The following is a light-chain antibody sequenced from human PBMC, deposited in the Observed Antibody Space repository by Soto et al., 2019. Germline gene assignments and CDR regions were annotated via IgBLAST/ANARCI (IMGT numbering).Light chain of an antibody. V-gene: IGKV3-20*01. J-gene: IGKJ1*01. CDR3: QQYGSSSWT. Sequence: DIVLTQSPGTLSLSPGERATLSCRASQSVSSDYLAWYQQKPGQAPSLLIYGASSRATGIPDRFSGSGSGTDFTLTISRLEPVDFAVYYCQQYGSSSWTFGQGTKVEIK. CDR2: GAS. CDR1: QSVSSDY.